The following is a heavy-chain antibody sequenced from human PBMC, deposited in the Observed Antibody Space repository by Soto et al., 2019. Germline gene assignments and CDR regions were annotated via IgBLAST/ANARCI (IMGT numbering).Heavy chain of an antibody. CDR3: ASSGVCGGDCYHDY. J-gene: IGHJ4*02. V-gene: IGHV1-69*06. Sequence: ASVKVSCKASGGTFSSYAISWVRQAPGQGLEWMGGIIPIFGTANYAQKFQGRVTITADKSTSTAYMELSSLRSEDTAVYYCASSGVCGGDCYHDYWGQGTLVTVSS. CDR2: IIPIFGTA. D-gene: IGHD2-21*02. CDR1: GGTFSSYA.